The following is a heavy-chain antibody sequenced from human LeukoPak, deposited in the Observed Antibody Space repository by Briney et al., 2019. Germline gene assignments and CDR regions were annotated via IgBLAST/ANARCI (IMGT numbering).Heavy chain of an antibody. V-gene: IGHV1-24*01. CDR3: ATAPHTTGTTHYYYYMDV. Sequence: ASVKVSCKVSGYTLTELSMHWVRQAPGKGLEWMGGFDPEDGETIYAQKFQGRVTMTEDTSTDTAYMELSSLRSEDTAVYYCATAPHTTGTTHYYYYMDVWGKGTTVTVSS. J-gene: IGHJ6*03. CDR1: GYTLTELS. D-gene: IGHD1-1*01. CDR2: FDPEDGET.